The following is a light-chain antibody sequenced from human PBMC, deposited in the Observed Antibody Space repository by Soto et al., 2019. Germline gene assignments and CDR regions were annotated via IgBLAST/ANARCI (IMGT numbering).Light chain of an antibody. CDR1: QSVDNY. V-gene: IGKV3-11*01. J-gene: IGKJ3*01. CDR3: QQRSNRPRFT. CDR2: DVS. Sequence: EIVLTQSPATLSLSPGERVTLSCRASQSVDNYLAWYQQKPGQAPRLLIYDVSNRATGTPARFSGSGSGTDFTLSISSLEPEEFAVYYCQQRSNRPRFTFGPGTKVDIK.